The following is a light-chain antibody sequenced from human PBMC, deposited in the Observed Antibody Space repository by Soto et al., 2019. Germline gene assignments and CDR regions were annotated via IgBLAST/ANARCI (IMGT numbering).Light chain of an antibody. J-gene: IGKJ1*01. Sequence: DIQMTQSPSTLSASIGDRVTITCRASQSISSWLAWYQQKPGKAPKLLLYMASNLQSGVPSRFSGSGSGTEFTLTLSSLQPDDFATYYCQHYNDYSRIFGQGTKVEIK. CDR3: QHYNDYSRI. CDR2: MAS. CDR1: QSISSW. V-gene: IGKV1-5*03.